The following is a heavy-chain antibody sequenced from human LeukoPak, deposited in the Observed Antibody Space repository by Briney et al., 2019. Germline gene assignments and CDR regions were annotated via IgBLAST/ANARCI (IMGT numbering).Heavy chain of an antibody. V-gene: IGHV3-48*04. CDR3: ARGADYYGSGETDY. CDR2: ISSSSSTI. J-gene: IGHJ4*02. D-gene: IGHD3-10*01. CDR1: GFTFSSYS. Sequence: GGSLRLSCAASGFTFSSYSMNWVRQAPGKGLEWVSYISSSSSTIYYADFVKGRFTISRDNAKNSLYLQMNSLRAEDTAVYYCARGADYYGSGETDYWGQGTLVTVSS.